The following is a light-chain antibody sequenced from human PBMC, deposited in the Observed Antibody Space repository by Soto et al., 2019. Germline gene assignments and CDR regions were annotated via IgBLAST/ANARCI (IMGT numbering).Light chain of an antibody. J-gene: IGKJ4*02. CDR2: AAS. CDR3: QRSYITPLT. Sequence: DIQMTQSPSSLSASVGDRVTITCRASQSISSYLNWYQQKPGKAPKLLIYAASSLQSGVPSRFSGSGSGTDFTLTISSLQPEDFATYYCQRSYITPLTFVGGSKVNIK. CDR1: QSISSY. V-gene: IGKV1-39*01.